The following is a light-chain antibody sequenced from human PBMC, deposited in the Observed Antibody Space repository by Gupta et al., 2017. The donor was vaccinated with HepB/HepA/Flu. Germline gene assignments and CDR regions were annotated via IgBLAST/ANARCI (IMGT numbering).Light chain of an antibody. J-gene: IGKJ5*01. Sequence: DIQMTQSPSSLSASVGDRVTITCRASQSIITYLNWYQQKPGKAPKFLIYAASSLQSGVPSRFSGSGSGTDFTLTISSLQPEDFATYYCQQSDSTPPTFGQGTRL. V-gene: IGKV1-39*01. CDR1: QSIITY. CDR3: QQSDSTPPT. CDR2: AAS.